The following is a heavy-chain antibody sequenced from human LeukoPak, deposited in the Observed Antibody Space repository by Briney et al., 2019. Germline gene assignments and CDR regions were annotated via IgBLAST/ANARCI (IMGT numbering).Heavy chain of an antibody. CDR3: ARHAMGRWAYSGYDSHYYGMDV. D-gene: IGHD5-12*01. Sequence: GESLKISCKGSGYSFTSYWIGWARQMPGKGLEWMGIIYPGDSDTRYSPSFQGQVTISADKSISTAYLQWSSLKASDTAMYYCARHAMGRWAYSGYDSHYYGMDVWGQGTTVTVSS. V-gene: IGHV5-51*01. CDR2: IYPGDSDT. CDR1: GYSFTSYW. J-gene: IGHJ6*02.